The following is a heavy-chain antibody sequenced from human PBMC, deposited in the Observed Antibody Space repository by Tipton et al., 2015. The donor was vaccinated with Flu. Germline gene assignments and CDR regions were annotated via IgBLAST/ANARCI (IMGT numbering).Heavy chain of an antibody. CDR2: ISSSSSYI. CDR1: GFTFSSYS. CDR3: ARELGGRDGYNYYGMDV. V-gene: IGHV3-21*01. D-gene: IGHD1-26*01. Sequence: SLRLSCAASGFTFSSYSMNWVRQAPGKGLERVSSISSSSSYIYYADSVKGRFTISRDNAKNSLYLQMNSLRAEDTAVYYCARELGGRDGYNYYGMDVWGQGATVTVSS. J-gene: IGHJ6*02.